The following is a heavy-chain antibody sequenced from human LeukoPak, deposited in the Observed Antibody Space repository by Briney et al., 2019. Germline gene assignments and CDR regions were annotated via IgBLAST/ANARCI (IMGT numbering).Heavy chain of an antibody. J-gene: IGHJ4*02. Sequence: ASVKVSCKATGYSFTTYGISWVRQAPGQGLERMGWISGYSGKTDYAPKLQDRVTMTKDTSTSTAYMELRSLTSADTGTYYCARVGATYGDPREYDYWGQGTMVTVSS. V-gene: IGHV1-18*01. CDR3: ARVGATYGDPREYDY. CDR1: GYSFTTYG. D-gene: IGHD1-26*01. CDR2: ISGYSGKT.